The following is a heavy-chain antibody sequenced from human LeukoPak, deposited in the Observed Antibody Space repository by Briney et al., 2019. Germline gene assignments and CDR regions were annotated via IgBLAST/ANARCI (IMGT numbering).Heavy chain of an antibody. CDR3: ATGRIAARRGDWFDP. D-gene: IGHD6-6*01. CDR2: IRHDGSNK. Sequence: PGGSLRLSCAASGFTFSSYGMHWVRQAPGKGLEWVAFIRHDGSNKYYADSVKGRFTISRDNSKNTLYLQMNSLRAEDTAVYYCATGRIAARRGDWFDPWGQGTLVTVSS. J-gene: IGHJ5*02. V-gene: IGHV3-30*02. CDR1: GFTFSSYG.